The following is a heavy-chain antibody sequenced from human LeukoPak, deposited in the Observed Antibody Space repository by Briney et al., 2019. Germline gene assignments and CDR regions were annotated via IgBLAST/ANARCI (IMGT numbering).Heavy chain of an antibody. J-gene: IGHJ4*02. D-gene: IGHD3-16*01. Sequence: GGSLRLSCAASGFTFSSYGMHWVRQAPGKGLEWVAVISYDGSNKYYADSVKGRFTISRDNSKNTLYLQMNSLRPEDTALYYGGVTNYWGQGTLVTVSS. CDR2: ISYDGSNK. CDR3: GVTNY. V-gene: IGHV3-30*03. CDR1: GFTFSSYG.